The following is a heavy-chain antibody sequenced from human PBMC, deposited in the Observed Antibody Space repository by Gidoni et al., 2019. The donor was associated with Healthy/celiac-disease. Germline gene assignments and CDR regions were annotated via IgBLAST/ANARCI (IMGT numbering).Heavy chain of an antibody. V-gene: IGHV4-34*01. CDR3: ARGPAGAWNYFVY. CDR1: GGSFSGYY. D-gene: IGHD1-1*01. J-gene: IGHJ4*02. CDR2: INHSGST. Sequence: VQLQQWGAGLLKPSETLSLTCAVYGGSFSGYYWSWIRQPPGKGLEWIGEINHSGSTNYNPSLKSRVTISVDTSKNQFSLKLSSVTAADTAVYYCARGPAGAWNYFVYWGQGTLVTVSS.